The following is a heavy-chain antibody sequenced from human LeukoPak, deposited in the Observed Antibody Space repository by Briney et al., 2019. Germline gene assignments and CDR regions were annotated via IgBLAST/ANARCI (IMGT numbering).Heavy chain of an antibody. V-gene: IGHV3-74*01. Sequence: QGGGSLRLSCAASGFTFSSYWMHWVRQAPGKGLVWVSRINSDGSSTSYADSVKGRFTISRDNAKNTLYLQMNSLRAEDTAMYYCARSVTGRYGFFDYWGQGTLVTVSS. J-gene: IGHJ4*02. CDR1: GFTFSSYW. CDR3: ARSVTGRYGFFDY. CDR2: INSDGSST. D-gene: IGHD1-26*01.